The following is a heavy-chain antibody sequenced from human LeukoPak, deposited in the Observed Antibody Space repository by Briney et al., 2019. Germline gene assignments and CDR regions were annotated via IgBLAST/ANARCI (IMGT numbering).Heavy chain of an antibody. J-gene: IGHJ3*02. D-gene: IGHD2-2*01. V-gene: IGHV5-51*01. CDR2: IYPGDSDT. CDR1: GYRFTSYW. Sequence: GESLKISCKGSGYRFTSYWIGWVRQMPGKGLEWMGIIYPGDSDTRYSPSFQGQVTISADKSISTAYLQWSSLKASDTAMYYCARGTTYQLLPYHAFDIWGQGTMVTVSS. CDR3: ARGTTYQLLPYHAFDI.